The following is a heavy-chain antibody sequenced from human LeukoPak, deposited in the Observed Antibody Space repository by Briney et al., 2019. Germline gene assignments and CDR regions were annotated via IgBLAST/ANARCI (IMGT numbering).Heavy chain of an antibody. CDR3: AKGLKYYYDSSPSPGMY. Sequence: GGSQRLSCAASGFTFSSYAMSWVRQAPGEGLEWVSAISGSGGSTYYADSVKGRFTISRDNSKNTLYLQMNSLRAEDTAVYYCAKGLKYYYDSSPSPGMYWGQGTLVTVSS. V-gene: IGHV3-23*01. CDR1: GFTFSSYA. D-gene: IGHD3-22*01. CDR2: ISGSGGST. J-gene: IGHJ4*02.